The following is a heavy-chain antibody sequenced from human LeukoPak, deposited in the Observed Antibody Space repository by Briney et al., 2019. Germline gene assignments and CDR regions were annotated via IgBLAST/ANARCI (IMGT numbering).Heavy chain of an antibody. V-gene: IGHV4-59*01. CDR3: ARGQGDCSGGSCYYYFDY. CDR2: IYYSGST. J-gene: IGHJ4*02. CDR1: GGSISSYY. D-gene: IGHD2-15*01. Sequence: SETLSLTCTVSGGSISSYYWSWIRQPPGKGLEWIGYIYYSGSTNYNPSLKSRVTTSVDTSKNQFSLKLSSVTAADTAVYYCARGQGDCSGGSCYYYFDYWGQGTLVTVSS.